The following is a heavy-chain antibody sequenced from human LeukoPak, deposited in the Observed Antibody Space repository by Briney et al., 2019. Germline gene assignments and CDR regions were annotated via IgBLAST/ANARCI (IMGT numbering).Heavy chain of an antibody. Sequence: SGGSLRLSCAASGLTFNSYAMSWVRQAPGKGLEWVSAISGSGGSTYYADSVKGRFTISRDNSKNTLYLQMNSLRAEDTAVYYCAKVAYCGGDCYYDYWGQGTLVTVSS. CDR1: GLTFNSYA. J-gene: IGHJ4*02. D-gene: IGHD2-21*02. CDR3: AKVAYCGGDCYYDY. CDR2: ISGSGGST. V-gene: IGHV3-23*01.